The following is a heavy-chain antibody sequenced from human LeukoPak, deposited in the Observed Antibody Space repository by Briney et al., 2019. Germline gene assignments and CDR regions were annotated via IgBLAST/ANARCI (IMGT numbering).Heavy chain of an antibody. CDR2: LNPNNGKT. CDR1: GYTFTNYD. CDR3: ARDSGKGGYNGDY. J-gene: IGHJ4*02. V-gene: IGHV1-8*03. Sequence: ASVKVSCKASGYTFTNYDINWVRQATGQGLEWMGWLNPNNGKTGYAQKFQGRVTITRDTSISTAYMELSSLRSEDTAVYYCARDSGKGGYNGDYWGQGTLVTVSS. D-gene: IGHD5-24*01.